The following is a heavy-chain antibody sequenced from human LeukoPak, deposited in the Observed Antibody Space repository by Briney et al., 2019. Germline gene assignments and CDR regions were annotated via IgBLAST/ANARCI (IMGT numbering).Heavy chain of an antibody. Sequence: PGGSLRLSCAASGFTFRRSDMHWVRQATGKGLEWVSGICTAGDTYYAGSVKGRFTISRENAKNSLYLQMNSLRAGDTAVYYCARGSGYSSSWPQYYYYGMDVWGQGTTVTVSS. CDR3: ARGSGYSSSWPQYYYYGMDV. CDR2: ICTAGDT. CDR1: GFTFRRSD. J-gene: IGHJ6*02. D-gene: IGHD6-13*01. V-gene: IGHV3-13*04.